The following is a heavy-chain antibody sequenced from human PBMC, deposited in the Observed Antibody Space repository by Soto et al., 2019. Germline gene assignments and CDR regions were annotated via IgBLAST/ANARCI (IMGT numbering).Heavy chain of an antibody. V-gene: IGHV3-30-3*01. J-gene: IGHJ6*02. Sequence: GGSLRLSXAASGFTFSSYAMHWVRQAPGKGLEWVAVISYDGSNKYYADSVKGRFTISRDNSKNTLYLQMNSLRAEDTAVYYCARDIAARTYYYYGMDVWGQGTTVTVSS. CDR2: ISYDGSNK. CDR3: ARDIAARTYYYYGMDV. CDR1: GFTFSSYA. D-gene: IGHD6-6*01.